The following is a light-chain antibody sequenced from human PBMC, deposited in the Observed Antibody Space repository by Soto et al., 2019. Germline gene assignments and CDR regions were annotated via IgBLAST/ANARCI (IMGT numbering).Light chain of an antibody. V-gene: IGLV1-44*01. CDR3: AAWDETLNGLYV. CDR2: SNN. CDR1: SSNIGSNT. J-gene: IGLJ1*01. Sequence: QSVLTQPPSASGTPGQRVTISCPGSSSNIGSNTVSWYQHLPGTAPKLLIYSNNQRPSGVPDRFSGSRSGTSASLAISGLQSEDEADYYCAAWDETLNGLYVFGTGTKVTVL.